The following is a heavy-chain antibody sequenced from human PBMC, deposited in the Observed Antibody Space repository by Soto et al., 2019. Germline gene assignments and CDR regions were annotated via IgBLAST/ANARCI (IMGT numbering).Heavy chain of an antibody. D-gene: IGHD1-26*01. V-gene: IGHV3-7*04. Sequence: GGSLRLSCVVSGFPFSNYWMHRVRQAPGKGLEWVANIKEDGSKKYYVDSVKGRFTISRDSAKSSLYLQMSSLRAEDTAVYYCARALGGAHSYWGQGTQVTVSS. CDR1: GFPFSNYW. CDR2: IKEDGSKK. CDR3: ARALGGAHSY. J-gene: IGHJ4*02.